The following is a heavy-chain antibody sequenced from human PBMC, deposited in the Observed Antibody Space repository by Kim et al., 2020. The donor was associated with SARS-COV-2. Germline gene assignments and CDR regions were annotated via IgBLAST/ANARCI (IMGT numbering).Heavy chain of an antibody. Sequence: SETLSLTCTVSGGSISSYYWSWIRQPPGKGLEWIGYIYYSGSTNYNPSLKSRVTISVDTSKNQFSLKLISVTAADTAVYYCARDIAAAGYYYGMDVWGQGTTVTVSS. J-gene: IGHJ6*02. D-gene: IGHD6-13*01. CDR1: GGSISSYY. V-gene: IGHV4-59*13. CDR2: IYYSGST. CDR3: ARDIAAAGYYYGMDV.